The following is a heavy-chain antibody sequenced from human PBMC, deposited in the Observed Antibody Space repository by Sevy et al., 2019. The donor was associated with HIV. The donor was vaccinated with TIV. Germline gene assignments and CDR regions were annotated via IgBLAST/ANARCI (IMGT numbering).Heavy chain of an antibody. D-gene: IGHD3-9*01. CDR3: ARNRVDILTSD. V-gene: IGHV1-2*06. CDR2: INPNSGDT. J-gene: IGHJ4*02. Sequence: GESLKISCKASGYKFIGYYIHWVRQAPGQGLEWMGRINPNSGDTNYAQKFQGRVTMTRDTSISTAYMELSRLKSDDTAVYYCARNRVDILTSDWGQGTRVTVSS. CDR1: GYKFIGYY.